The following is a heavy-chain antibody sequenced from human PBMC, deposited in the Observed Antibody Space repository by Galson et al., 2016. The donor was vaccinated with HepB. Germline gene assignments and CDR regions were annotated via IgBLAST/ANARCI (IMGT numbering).Heavy chain of an antibody. CDR2: IYPDDSDI. V-gene: IGHV5-51*03. J-gene: IGHJ6*02. CDR1: GYTFTYFW. CDR3: ARRGSFTPMDV. D-gene: IGHD3-10*01. Sequence: SGAEVKKPGESLKTSCKGSGYTFTYFWIAWVRQMPGKGLEWMGIIYPDDSDIRYSPSFQGQVTISVDKSISTAYLEWSSLQASDTAMYYCARRGSFTPMDVWGQGTTVTVSS.